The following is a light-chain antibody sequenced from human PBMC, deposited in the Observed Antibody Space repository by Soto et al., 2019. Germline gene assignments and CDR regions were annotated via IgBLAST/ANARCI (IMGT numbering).Light chain of an antibody. J-gene: IGKJ1*01. V-gene: IGKV3-20*01. CDR2: GIS. Sequence: ENVLTQSPGILSLSPGEGGPLSCRASQTVDRKYFAWYQQKHGQAPRLLIYGISSRATGIPDRFRGSGSGTDFTLTISRLETEDFAVYYCQQYGSSTRTFGQGTKVDIK. CDR3: QQYGSSTRT. CDR1: QTVDRKY.